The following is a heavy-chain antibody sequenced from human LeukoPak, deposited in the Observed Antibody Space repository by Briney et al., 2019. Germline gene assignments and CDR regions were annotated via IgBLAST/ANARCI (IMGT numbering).Heavy chain of an antibody. D-gene: IGHD2-15*01. J-gene: IGHJ4*02. V-gene: IGHV3-23*01. Sequence: GGSLRLSCAASGFTFSSYAMSWVRQAPAKGLEWVSAISGSGDITYYADSVEGRFTISRDNSKNTLYLQMDSLRAEDTAIYYCAKDRNSGGSCLNGWGQGTLVTVSS. CDR2: ISGSGDIT. CDR1: GFTFSSYA. CDR3: AKDRNSGGSCLNG.